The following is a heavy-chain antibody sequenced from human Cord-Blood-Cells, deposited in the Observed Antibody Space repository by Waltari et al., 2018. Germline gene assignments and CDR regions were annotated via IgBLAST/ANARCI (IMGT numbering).Heavy chain of an antibody. Sequence: EVQLVETGGGLIQPGGSLRLPCAARGFTVSSNNMSWVREAPGKGLEWVSGIYSGGSTDEADSVKGRFTISRDNSKNTLYLQMNSLRAEDTAGYYCARASVGATKGFDYWGQGTLVTVSS. CDR1: GFTVSSNN. J-gene: IGHJ4*02. D-gene: IGHD1-26*01. V-gene: IGHV3-53*02. CDR2: IYSGGST. CDR3: ARASVGATKGFDY.